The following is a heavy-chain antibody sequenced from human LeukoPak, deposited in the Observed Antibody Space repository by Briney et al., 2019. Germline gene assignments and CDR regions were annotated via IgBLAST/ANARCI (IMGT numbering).Heavy chain of an antibody. V-gene: IGHV4-59*01. J-gene: IGHJ6*02. D-gene: IGHD1-7*01. CDR2: IYYSGST. Sequence: SETLSLTCTVSGVSISSYYWSWLRQPPGKGLEWLGYIYYSGSTNYNPSLKSRVTISVDTSKNQFSLKLSSVTAADTAVYYCARDNWNYGSSMDVWGQGTTVSVSS. CDR3: ARDNWNYGSSMDV. CDR1: GVSISSYY.